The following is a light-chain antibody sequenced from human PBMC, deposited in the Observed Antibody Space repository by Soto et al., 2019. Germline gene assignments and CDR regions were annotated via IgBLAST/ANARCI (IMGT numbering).Light chain of an antibody. CDR3: SSYSSTSSSTLVV. V-gene: IGLV2-14*01. CDR1: SRYIGGYNY. Sequence: QSSLTQPASVTGSPGQSITISCTGSSRYIGGYNYVSWYQQHPGKVPKLMIYEVSNRPSGVSNRFSGSKSGNTASLTISGLQAEDEADYYCSSYSSTSSSTLVVFGTGTKV. J-gene: IGLJ1*01. CDR2: EVS.